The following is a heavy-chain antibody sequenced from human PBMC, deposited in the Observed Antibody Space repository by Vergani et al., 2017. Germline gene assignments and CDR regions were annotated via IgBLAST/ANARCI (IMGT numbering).Heavy chain of an antibody. Sequence: EVQLVESGGGLVPPGRSLRLSCAASGFSFGDYAMTWVRQAPGKGLERVAFIRNKAYGGTTEYAASVKGRFTISRDDSKNTLYLQMNSLKTEDTAVYYCTTPTKWELRYYFDYWGQGTLVTVSS. V-gene: IGHV3-49*04. CDR1: GFSFGDYA. CDR3: TTPTKWELRYYFDY. J-gene: IGHJ4*02. D-gene: IGHD3-16*01. CDR2: IRNKAYGGTT.